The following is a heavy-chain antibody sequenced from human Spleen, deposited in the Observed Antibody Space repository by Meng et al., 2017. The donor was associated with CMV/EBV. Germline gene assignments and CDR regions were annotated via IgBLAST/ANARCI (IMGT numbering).Heavy chain of an antibody. D-gene: IGHD6-19*01. CDR2: INHSGST. Sequence: QWELRRWEPGVSKPSESLSRTCSFNGWSLSGYYWSWIRQPPGKGLEWIGEINHSGSTNYNPSLKSRVTISVDTSKNQFSLKLSSVTAADTAVYYCAGGNSGREWFDPWGQGTLVTVSS. V-gene: IGHV4-34*01. CDR1: GWSLSGYY. CDR3: AGGNSGREWFDP. J-gene: IGHJ5*02.